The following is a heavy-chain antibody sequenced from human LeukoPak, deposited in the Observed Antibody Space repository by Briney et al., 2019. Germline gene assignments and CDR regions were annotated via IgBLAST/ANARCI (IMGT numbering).Heavy chain of an antibody. CDR3: ARAKDIVVVPHAFDI. Sequence: ASVKASCKASGGTFSSYAISWVRQAPGQGLEWMGGIIPIFGTANYAQKFQGRVTITADESTSTAYMELSSLRSEDTAVYYCARAKDIVVVPHAFDIWGQGTMVTVSS. CDR2: IIPIFGTA. D-gene: IGHD2-2*01. J-gene: IGHJ3*02. V-gene: IGHV1-69*13. CDR1: GGTFSSYA.